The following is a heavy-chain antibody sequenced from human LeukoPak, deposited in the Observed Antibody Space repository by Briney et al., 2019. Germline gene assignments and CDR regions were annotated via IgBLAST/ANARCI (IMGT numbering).Heavy chain of an antibody. V-gene: IGHV1-3*01. D-gene: IGHD2-15*01. J-gene: IGHJ4*02. Sequence: GASVKVSCKASGYTFTSYAMHWVRQAPGQGLEWMGWINAGNGNTKYSQKFQGRVTITRDTSASTAYMELSSLRSEDTAVYYCAREDIVVVVAALDYWGQGTLVTVSS. CDR3: AREDIVVVVAALDY. CDR1: GYTFTSYA. CDR2: INAGNGNT.